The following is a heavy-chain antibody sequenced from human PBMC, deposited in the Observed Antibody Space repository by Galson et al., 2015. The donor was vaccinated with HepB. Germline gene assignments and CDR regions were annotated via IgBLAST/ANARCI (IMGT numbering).Heavy chain of an antibody. V-gene: IGHV3-48*03. D-gene: IGHD3-10*01. CDR1: GFTLSTYE. J-gene: IGHJ4*02. CDR2: SSSSGTTL. CDR3: ASAYYIIGPFDN. Sequence: SLRLSCAASGFTLSTYEMNWVRQAPGKGLEWVSYSSSSGTTLFYADSVKGRFTISRDNAKNTLSLQMDSLRVEDTAVYYCASAYYIIGPFDNWGQGTLVTVSS.